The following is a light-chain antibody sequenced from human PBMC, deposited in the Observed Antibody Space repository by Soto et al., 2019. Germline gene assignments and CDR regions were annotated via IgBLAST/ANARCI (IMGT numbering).Light chain of an antibody. CDR2: GNI. J-gene: IGLJ2*01. CDR3: SSYTSSSTYVV. Sequence: QSVLTQPPSVSGAPGQRVTISCTGSSSNIGAGYDVHWYQQLPGTAPKLLIYGNINRPSGVSNRLSGSKSGNTASLTISGLQAEDEADYYCSSYTSSSTYVVFGGGTKLTVL. V-gene: IGLV1-40*01. CDR1: SSNIGAGYD.